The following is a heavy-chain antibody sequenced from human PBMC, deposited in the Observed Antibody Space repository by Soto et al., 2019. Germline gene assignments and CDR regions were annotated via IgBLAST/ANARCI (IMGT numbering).Heavy chain of an antibody. Sequence: EVQLVESGGGLVKPGGSLRLSCAASGFTFSSYSMNWVRQAPGKGLEWVSSISSSSSYIYYADSVKGRFTISRDNAKNSLYLQMNSLRAEDTAVYYCARDSPPDIVVVVAATEGFDYWGQGTLVTVSS. CDR1: GFTFSSYS. D-gene: IGHD2-15*01. CDR3: ARDSPPDIVVVVAATEGFDY. J-gene: IGHJ4*02. V-gene: IGHV3-21*01. CDR2: ISSSSSYI.